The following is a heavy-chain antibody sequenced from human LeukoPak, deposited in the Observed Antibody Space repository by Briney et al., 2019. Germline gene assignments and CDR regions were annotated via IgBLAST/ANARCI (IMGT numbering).Heavy chain of an antibody. Sequence: GRSLRLSCAASGFTFSSYSMHWGRQAPGKGLEWVAVISYDGSNKYYADSVKGRFTISRDNSKNTLYLQMNSLRAEDTAVYYCARWFGDTFGMDVWGQGTTVTVSS. CDR3: ARWFGDTFGMDV. V-gene: IGHV3-30-3*01. J-gene: IGHJ6*02. CDR2: ISYDGSNK. D-gene: IGHD3-10*01. CDR1: GFTFSSYS.